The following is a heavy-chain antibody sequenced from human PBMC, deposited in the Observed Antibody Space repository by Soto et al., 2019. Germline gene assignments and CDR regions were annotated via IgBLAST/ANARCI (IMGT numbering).Heavy chain of an antibody. V-gene: IGHV1-69*01. CDR2: IIPMYNKP. J-gene: IGHJ6*02. CDR1: GGTFTTYA. CDR3: ARGYSGGYYYAMDV. D-gene: IGHD4-4*01. Sequence: QVQLVQSGAEVKKPGSSVRVSCQASGGTFTTYAFNWVRQAPGQGLEWMGGIIPMYNKPNYAPNFLGRVTISAYPSTSTAYMELTTLRSEDTAVYFCARGYSGGYYYAMDVWGQGTTVTVSS.